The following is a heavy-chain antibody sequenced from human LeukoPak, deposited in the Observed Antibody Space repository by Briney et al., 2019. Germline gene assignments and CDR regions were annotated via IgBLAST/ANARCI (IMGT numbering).Heavy chain of an antibody. CDR3: AKGWQLPRD. J-gene: IGHJ4*02. V-gene: IGHV3-23*01. D-gene: IGHD4-23*01. CDR1: GFTFSSYA. Sequence: PGGSLRLSCAASGFTFSSYAMSWVRQAPGKGLEWVSGISTSGGSTYYTDSVKGRFTISRDNSKNTLYRQMNSLRAEDTAVYYCAKGWQLPRDWGQGTLVTVSS. CDR2: ISTSGGST.